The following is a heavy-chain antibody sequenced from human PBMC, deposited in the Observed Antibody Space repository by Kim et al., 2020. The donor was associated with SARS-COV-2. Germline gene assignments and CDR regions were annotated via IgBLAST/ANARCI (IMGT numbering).Heavy chain of an antibody. J-gene: IGHJ6*01. D-gene: IGHD3-10*01. Sequence: GGSLRLSCAASGFSFSTYAIHWVRQAPGKGLEWVAGIWCDGSNQNYAESVKGRFTISRDNSKKTVYVQMKGLRAEDTAVYYCARGLSSGTLYTDYYGMDVWGEKATRTVS. CDR2: IWCDGSNQ. V-gene: IGHV3-33*08. CDR3: ARGLSSGTLYTDYYGMDV. CDR1: GFSFSTYA.